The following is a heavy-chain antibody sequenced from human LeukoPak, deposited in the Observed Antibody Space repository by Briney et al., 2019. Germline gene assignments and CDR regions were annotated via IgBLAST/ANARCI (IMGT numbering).Heavy chain of an antibody. V-gene: IGHV3-30*03. CDR2: ISYDGSNK. J-gene: IGHJ4*02. D-gene: IGHD1-20*01. CDR3: ASLPRRKITGTSWDDY. Sequence: PGGSLRLSCAASGFTFSSYGMHWVRQAPGKGLEWVAVISYDGSNKYYADSVKGRFTISRDNSKNTLYLQMNSLRAEDTAVYYCASLPRRKITGTSWDDYWGQGTLVTVSS. CDR1: GFTFSSYG.